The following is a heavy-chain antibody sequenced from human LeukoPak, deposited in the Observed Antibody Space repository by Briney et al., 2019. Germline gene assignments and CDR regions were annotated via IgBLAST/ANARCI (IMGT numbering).Heavy chain of an antibody. Sequence: GGSLRLSCAASGFTFSDYSMHWVRQAPGKGLEWVSSISSGSTYKYSADSLKGRFTISRDNAKNSLYLQMNSLRAEDSAVYYCSRSLNSWGQGTLVTVSS. CDR1: GFTFSDYS. J-gene: IGHJ4*02. CDR3: SRSLNS. V-gene: IGHV3-21*01. CDR2: ISSGSTYK.